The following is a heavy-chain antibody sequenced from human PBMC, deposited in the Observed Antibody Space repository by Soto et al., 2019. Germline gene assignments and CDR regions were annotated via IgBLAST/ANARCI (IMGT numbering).Heavy chain of an antibody. J-gene: IGHJ5*02. V-gene: IGHV3-23*01. D-gene: IGHD6-19*01. CDR1: GFTFSNYA. CDR3: AKDAVARNGGWDWFDP. Sequence: EVQLLESGGGLVQPGGSLRLSCAASGFTFSNYAVSWVRQAPGKGLEWVSSIHGSGAGTYYADSVKGRFTVSRDDSKETLDLQMSSLTVDDTAVYYCAKDAVARNGGWDWFDPWGQGTLVTVAS. CDR2: IHGSGAGT.